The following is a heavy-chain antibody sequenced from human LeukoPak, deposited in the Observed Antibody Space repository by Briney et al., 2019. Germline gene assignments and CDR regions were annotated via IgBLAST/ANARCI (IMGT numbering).Heavy chain of an antibody. D-gene: IGHD1-7*01. CDR1: GFTFSDYY. CDR3: ASYSYNWNSGPYGMDI. Sequence: GGSLRLSCAASGFTFSDYYMSWIRQAPGKGLEWVSYISSSGSTIYYADSVKGRFTISRDNAKNSLYLQMNSLRAEDTAVYYCASYSYNWNSGPYGMDIWGQGTTVTVSS. V-gene: IGHV3-11*01. J-gene: IGHJ6*02. CDR2: ISSSGSTI.